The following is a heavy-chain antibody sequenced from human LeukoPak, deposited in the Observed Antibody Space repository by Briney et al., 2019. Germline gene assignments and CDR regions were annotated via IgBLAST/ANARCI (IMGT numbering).Heavy chain of an antibody. J-gene: IGHJ4*02. V-gene: IGHV1-46*01. CDR3: ARGRQLVRTTKQSAPNFDY. D-gene: IGHD6-6*01. Sequence: ASVKVSCKASGYTFTGYYMHWVRQAPGQGLEWMGIINPSGGSTSYAQKFQGRVTMTRDMSTSTVYMELSSLRSEDTAVYYCARGRQLVRTTKQSAPNFDYWGQGTLVTVSS. CDR2: INPSGGST. CDR1: GYTFTGYY.